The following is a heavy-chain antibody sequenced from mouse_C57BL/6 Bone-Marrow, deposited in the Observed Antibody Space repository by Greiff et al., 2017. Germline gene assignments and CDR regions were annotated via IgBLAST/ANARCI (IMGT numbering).Heavy chain of an antibody. CDR3: ARGYSGPYFDY. CDR2: IDPSDSYT. Sequence: QVQLQQPGAELVKPGASVKLSCKASGYTFTSYWMQWVKQRPGQGLEWIGEIDPSDSYTNYNQKFKGKATLTVDTSSRTAYMQLSSPTSEDSAYYYGARGYSGPYFDYWGQGTTLTVSS. D-gene: IGHD2-12*01. V-gene: IGHV1-50*01. J-gene: IGHJ2*01. CDR1: GYTFTSYW.